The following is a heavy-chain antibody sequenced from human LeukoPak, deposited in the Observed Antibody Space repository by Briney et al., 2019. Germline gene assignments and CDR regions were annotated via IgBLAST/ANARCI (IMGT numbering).Heavy chain of an antibody. J-gene: IGHJ6*03. CDR3: AREPLSHYDSSGPHYYYYYMDV. D-gene: IGHD3-22*01. V-gene: IGHV3-21*01. Sequence: GGSLRLSCAASGFTFSSYSMNWVRQAPGKGLEWVSLISSSSSYIYYADSVKGRFTISRDNSKNTLYLQMNSLRAEDTAVYYCAREPLSHYDSSGPHYYYYYMDVWGKGTTVTVSS. CDR2: ISSSSSYI. CDR1: GFTFSSYS.